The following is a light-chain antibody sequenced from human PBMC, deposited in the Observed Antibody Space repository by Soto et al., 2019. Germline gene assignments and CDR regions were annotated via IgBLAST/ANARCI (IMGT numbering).Light chain of an antibody. CDR1: QSVRNSY. CDR2: GAS. CDR3: QQYSSSPRP. V-gene: IGKV3-20*01. J-gene: IGKJ1*01. Sequence: EIVLTQSPGTLSLSPGERATLSCRASQSVRNSYLAWYQQKPGQAPRLLMYGASTGASGIPDRFSGSGSGKDFTLTISRLEPEDFAVYYCQQYSSSPRPFGQGTKVEIK.